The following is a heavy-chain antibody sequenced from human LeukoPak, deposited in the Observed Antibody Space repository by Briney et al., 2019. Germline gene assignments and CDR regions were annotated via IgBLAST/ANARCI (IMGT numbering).Heavy chain of an antibody. J-gene: IGHJ4*02. Sequence: GGSLRLSCAASGFTFSDYYMSWIRQAPGKGLEWVSYISSSGSTIYYADSVKGRFTISRDNAKNSLYLQMNSLRAEDTAVYYCARESSYSGYDYYFDYWGQGTQVTVSS. CDR1: GFTFSDYY. V-gene: IGHV3-11*01. CDR3: ARESSYSGYDYYFDY. D-gene: IGHD5-12*01. CDR2: ISSSGSTI.